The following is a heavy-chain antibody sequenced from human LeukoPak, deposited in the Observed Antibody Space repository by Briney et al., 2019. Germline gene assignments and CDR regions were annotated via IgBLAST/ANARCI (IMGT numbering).Heavy chain of an antibody. CDR3: ARAPYDFWSGYPEGIDY. J-gene: IGHJ4*02. CDR2: ISAYNGNT. D-gene: IGHD3-3*01. V-gene: IGHV1-18*01. Sequence: ASVKVSCKASGYTFTSYGISWVRQAPGQGLEWMGWISAYNGNTNYAQKLQGRVTMTTDTSTSTAYMELRRLRSDDTAVYYCARAPYDFWSGYPEGIDYWGQGTLVSVSS. CDR1: GYTFTSYG.